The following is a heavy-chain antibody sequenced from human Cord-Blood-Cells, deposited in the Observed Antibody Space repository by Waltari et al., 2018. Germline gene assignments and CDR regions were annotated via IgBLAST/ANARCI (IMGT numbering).Heavy chain of an antibody. Sequence: QLQLQESGPGLVKPSETLSLTCTVSGGSISSRSYYWGWIRQPPGKGREWIGSIYYSGSTYYNPSLKSRVTISVDTSKNQFSLKLSSVTAADTAVYYCARRGFVVVPAAIDYWGQGTLVTVSS. D-gene: IGHD2-2*01. J-gene: IGHJ4*02. CDR2: IYYSGST. CDR3: ARRGFVVVPAAIDY. CDR1: GGSISSRSYY. V-gene: IGHV4-39*01.